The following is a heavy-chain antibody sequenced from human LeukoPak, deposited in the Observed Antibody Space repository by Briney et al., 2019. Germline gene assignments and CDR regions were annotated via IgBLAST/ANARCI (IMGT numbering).Heavy chain of an antibody. Sequence: PGGSLRLSCAASGFAFSSYSMNWVRQAPGKGLEWLSYITSSSSSIFYADSVRGRFTISRDNSKNTLYLQMNSLRAEDTAVYYCARDLGECGGDCYSGYWGQGTLVTVSS. J-gene: IGHJ4*02. CDR3: ARDLGECGGDCYSGY. D-gene: IGHD2-21*02. V-gene: IGHV3-48*01. CDR1: GFAFSSYS. CDR2: ITSSSSSI.